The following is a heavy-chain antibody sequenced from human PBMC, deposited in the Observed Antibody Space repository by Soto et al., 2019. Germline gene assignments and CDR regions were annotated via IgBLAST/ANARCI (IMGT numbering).Heavy chain of an antibody. J-gene: IGHJ4*02. CDR3: VKVEYGSGWTRGAYFDY. Sequence: GSLRLSCSASGFTFSSYAMHWVRQAPGKGLEYVSAISSNGGSTYYADSVKGRFTISRDNSKNTLYLQMSSLRAEDTAVYYCVKVEYGSGWTRGAYFDYWGQGTLVTVSS. D-gene: IGHD6-19*01. CDR2: ISSNGGST. CDR1: GFTFSSYA. V-gene: IGHV3-64D*06.